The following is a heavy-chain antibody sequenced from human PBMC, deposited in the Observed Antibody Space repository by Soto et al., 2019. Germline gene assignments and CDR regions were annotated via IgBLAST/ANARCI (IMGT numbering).Heavy chain of an antibody. V-gene: IGHV3-23*01. Sequence: PGGSLRLSCTVSGFSFGSHAMSWVRQAPGKGLECVSGISGSGGTTFYADSVKGRFTVSRDNSKKTLYLQMDSLRAEDTAIYYCAKTPYDFWSSGQYLFDHWGQGTLVTV. CDR1: GFSFGSHA. D-gene: IGHD3-3*01. J-gene: IGHJ4*02. CDR2: ISGSGGTT. CDR3: AKTPYDFWSSGQYLFDH.